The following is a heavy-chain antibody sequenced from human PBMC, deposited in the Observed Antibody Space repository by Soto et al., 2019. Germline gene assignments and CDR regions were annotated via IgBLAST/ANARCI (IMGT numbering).Heavy chain of an antibody. CDR2: IYHSGNT. CDR3: ARAVSFGESDS. D-gene: IGHD3-10*01. CDR1: GDSISGGSYY. Sequence: QVQLQESGPGLVKTSETLSLTCSVSGDSISGGSYYWSWIRRPPGKGLEWIGYIYHSGNTNYNPSLKSRVTISLDTSKNQFSLNLRSVTAADTAVYYCARAVSFGESDSWGQGILVTVSS. V-gene: IGHV4-61*01. J-gene: IGHJ4*02.